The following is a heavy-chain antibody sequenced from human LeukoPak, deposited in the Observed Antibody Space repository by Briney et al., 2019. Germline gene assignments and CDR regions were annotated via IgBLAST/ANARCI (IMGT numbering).Heavy chain of an antibody. CDR1: GGTFSSYA. V-gene: IGHV1-69*05. CDR2: IIPIFGTA. CDR3: ARDGQWPGTTRSFFDY. J-gene: IGHJ4*02. Sequence: SVKVSCKASGGTFSSYAISWVRQAPGQGLEWMGGIIPIFGTANYAQKFQGRVTITTDESTSTAYMELSSLRSEDTAVYYCARDGQWPGTTRSFFDYWGQGTLVTVSS. D-gene: IGHD1-1*01.